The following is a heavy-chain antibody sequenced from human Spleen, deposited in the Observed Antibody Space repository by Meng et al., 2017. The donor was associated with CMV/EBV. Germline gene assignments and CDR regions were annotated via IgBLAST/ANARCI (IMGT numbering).Heavy chain of an antibody. CDR2: INPKSGDT. D-gene: IGHD2-2*01. CDR3: ARASDCSDTSCYYFDY. Sequence: ASVKVSCKASGYTFVGYYIHWVRQAPGQGLEWMGWINPKSGDTKYTQNFQGRVTMTKDTSISTAYMELGGLRSDDTAVYYCARASDCSDTSCYYFDYWGQGALVTVSS. CDR1: GYTFVGYY. V-gene: IGHV1-2*02. J-gene: IGHJ4*02.